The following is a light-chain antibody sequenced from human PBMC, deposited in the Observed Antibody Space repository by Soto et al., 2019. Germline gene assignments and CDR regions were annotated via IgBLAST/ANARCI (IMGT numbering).Light chain of an antibody. Sequence: DIVMTQSPLSLPVTPGEPASISCRSSQSLLHRNGYNYLDWYLQKPGQSPQLLIYLGSNRASGVPDRFSGSGSGTDFTLKISRVEAEDVGVYYCMQALQTPFTFGQGTKVEIK. CDR1: QSLLHRNGYNY. J-gene: IGKJ2*01. CDR2: LGS. CDR3: MQALQTPFT. V-gene: IGKV2-28*01.